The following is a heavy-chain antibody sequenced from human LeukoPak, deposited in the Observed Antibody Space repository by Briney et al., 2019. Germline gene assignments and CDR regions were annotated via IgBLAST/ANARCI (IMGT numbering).Heavy chain of an antibody. D-gene: IGHD6-13*01. CDR2: INSDGSST. CDR3: ARCEVGSWYDYFDY. CDR1: GFTFSSYW. J-gene: IGHJ4*02. V-gene: IGHV3-74*01. Sequence: GGSLRLSCAASGFTFSSYWMHWVRQVLGKGLVWVSRINSDGSSTSYADSVKGRFTISRDNAKNTLYLQMNSLRAEDTVVYYCARCEVGSWYDYFDYWGQGTLVTVSS.